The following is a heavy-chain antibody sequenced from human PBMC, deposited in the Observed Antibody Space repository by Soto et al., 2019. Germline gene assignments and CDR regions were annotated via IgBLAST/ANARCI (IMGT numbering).Heavy chain of an antibody. CDR1: GYTFTSYG. V-gene: IGHV1-18*04. Sequence: ASVKVSCKASGYTFTSYGISWVRQAPGQGLEWMGWISAYNGNTNYAQKLQGRVTMTTDTSTSTAYMELRSLRSDGTAVYYCARDDYGDQVYYYYGMDVWGQGTTVTVSS. CDR3: ARDDYGDQVYYYYGMDV. J-gene: IGHJ6*02. CDR2: ISAYNGNT. D-gene: IGHD4-17*01.